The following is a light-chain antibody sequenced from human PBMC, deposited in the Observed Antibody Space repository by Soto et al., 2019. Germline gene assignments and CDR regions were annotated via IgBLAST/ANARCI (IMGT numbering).Light chain of an antibody. CDR3: SSYAGSSNV. V-gene: IGLV2-8*01. CDR1: SSDVGVYNY. Sequence: ALTQPPSASGSPGQSVAISCTGTSSDVGVYNYVSWYQQHPGKAPKLMIYEVNKRPSGVPDRFAGSKSGNTASLTVSGLEAEDEADYYCSSYAGSSNVFGTGTKVTVL. J-gene: IGLJ1*01. CDR2: EVN.